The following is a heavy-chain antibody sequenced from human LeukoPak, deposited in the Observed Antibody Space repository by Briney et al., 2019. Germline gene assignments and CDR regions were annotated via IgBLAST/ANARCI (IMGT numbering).Heavy chain of an antibody. Sequence: GGSLRLSCAASGFTFSSYAMSWVRQAPGKGLEWVSAISGSGGSTYYADSVKGRFTISRDNSKNPLYLQMNSLRAEDTAVYYCAKDYGVQLWLGSYYFDYWGQGTLVTVSS. CDR1: GFTFSSYA. V-gene: IGHV3-23*01. D-gene: IGHD5-18*01. CDR2: ISGSGGST. J-gene: IGHJ4*02. CDR3: AKDYGVQLWLGSYYFDY.